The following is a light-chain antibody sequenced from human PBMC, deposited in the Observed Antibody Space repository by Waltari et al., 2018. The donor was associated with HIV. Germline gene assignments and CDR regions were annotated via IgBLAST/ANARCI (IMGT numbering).Light chain of an antibody. CDR2: GAS. Sequence: DIQMTQSPSSLSASIGDRVTIIYRASQDISTYLAWYQQRPGKIPNLLIYGASTLHSGVPSRFTGSGSGTDFNLTIGSLQPEDVATYYCQKYDGAPRTFGPGTKVEVK. CDR1: QDISTY. J-gene: IGKJ1*01. CDR3: QKYDGAPRT. V-gene: IGKV1-27*01.